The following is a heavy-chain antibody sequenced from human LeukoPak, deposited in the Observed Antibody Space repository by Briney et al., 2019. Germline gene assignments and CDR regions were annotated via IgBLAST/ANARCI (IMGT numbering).Heavy chain of an antibody. J-gene: IGHJ4*02. V-gene: IGHV3-23*01. CDR1: GFTFSSYA. D-gene: IGHD6-6*01. Sequence: GGSLRLSCGASGFTFSSYAMSWVRQAPGKGLEWVSGISGSDGYTYYADSVKGRFTISRDNSKNTLYLSMRSLGVEDTAVYYCARHQYTTSTRFDYWGQGILVTVSS. CDR2: ISGSDGYT. CDR3: ARHQYTTSTRFDY.